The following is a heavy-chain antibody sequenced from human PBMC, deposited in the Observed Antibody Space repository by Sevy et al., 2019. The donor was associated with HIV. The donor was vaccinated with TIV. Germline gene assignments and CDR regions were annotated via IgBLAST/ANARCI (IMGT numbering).Heavy chain of an antibody. CDR2: ISYTGNT. CDR1: GGSISSGNYY. J-gene: IGHJ5*02. V-gene: IGHV4-30-4*01. Sequence: SESLSLTCTVSGGSISSGNYYWHWIRQPPGKGLEWIGYISYTGNTYYNPSLKSPVTISVDTSNNQFSLRLTSVTAADMAVYYCARDATEYTNSSVWFDPWGQGTLVTVSS. D-gene: IGHD6-6*01. CDR3: ARDATEYTNSSVWFDP.